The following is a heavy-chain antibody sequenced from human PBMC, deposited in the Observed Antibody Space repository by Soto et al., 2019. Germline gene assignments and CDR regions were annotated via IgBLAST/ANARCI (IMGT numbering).Heavy chain of an antibody. D-gene: IGHD3-22*01. Sequence: GGSLRLSCAASGFTFSSYCIRWVRQAPGKLLEWVAVISYDGSNKYYANSVKGRFTISRDNSKNTLYLQMNSLRAEDTAVYYCAKLVPYDSSGYYRDYWGQGPQVTSPQ. V-gene: IGHV3-30*18. J-gene: IGHJ4*02. CDR3: AKLVPYDSSGYYRDY. CDR2: ISYDGSNK. CDR1: GFTFSSYC.